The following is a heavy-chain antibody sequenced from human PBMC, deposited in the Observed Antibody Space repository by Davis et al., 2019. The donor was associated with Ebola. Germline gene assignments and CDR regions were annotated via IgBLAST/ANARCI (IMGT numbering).Heavy chain of an antibody. J-gene: IGHJ6*02. Sequence: ASVKVSCKASGYTFTSYGISWVRQAPGQGLEWMGWISAYNGNTNYAQKLQGRVTMTTDTSTSTAYMELRSLRSDDTAVYYCARIPAARRAVAVRVVPRDVWGQGTTVTVSS. V-gene: IGHV1-18*01. CDR2: ISAYNGNT. D-gene: IGHD6-19*01. CDR1: GYTFTSYG. CDR3: ARIPAARRAVAVRVVPRDV.